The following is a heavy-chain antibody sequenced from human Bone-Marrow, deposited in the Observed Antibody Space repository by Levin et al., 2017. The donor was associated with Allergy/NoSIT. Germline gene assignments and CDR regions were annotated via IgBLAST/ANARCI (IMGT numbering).Heavy chain of an antibody. CDR2: INVNNGHT. J-gene: IGHJ4*02. Sequence: GESLKISCKASGYTFSDYGISWVRQAPGQGLEWMGWINVNNGHTNYVQKFQGRVTMTTDTSTRTAYMELRSLRSDDTAIYYCAREVSVYYGSGTYYNVPDRPYFDYWGQGTLVTVSS. CDR1: GYTFSDYG. V-gene: IGHV1-18*01. CDR3: AREVSVYYGSGTYYNVPDRPYFDY. D-gene: IGHD3-10*01.